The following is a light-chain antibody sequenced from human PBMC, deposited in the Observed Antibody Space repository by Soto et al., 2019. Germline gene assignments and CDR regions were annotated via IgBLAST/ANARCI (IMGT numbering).Light chain of an antibody. Sequence: EIVLTQSPGTLSLSPGERATLSCRASQSVSSSYLAWYQQKPGQAPRLLIYGASSRATGIPDRFSGSGSGTDFTLTISGLEPEDFAVYYCQQYGSSQWTFGQGTKVDI. CDR3: QQYGSSQWT. CDR2: GAS. V-gene: IGKV3-20*01. J-gene: IGKJ1*01. CDR1: QSVSSSY.